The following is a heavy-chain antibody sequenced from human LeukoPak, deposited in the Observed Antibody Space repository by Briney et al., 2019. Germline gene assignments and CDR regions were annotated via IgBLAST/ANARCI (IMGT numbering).Heavy chain of an antibody. J-gene: IGHJ6*03. CDR1: GYSISSGYY. Sequence: SETLSLTCAVSGYSISSGYYWGWIRQPPGKGLEWIGSIYHSGSTYYNPSLKSRVTISVDTSKNQFSLKLSSLTAADTAVYYCARAYYDFWSGYSSYYYYMDVWGKGTTVTVSS. D-gene: IGHD3-3*01. CDR3: ARAYYDFWSGYSSYYYYMDV. CDR2: IYHSGST. V-gene: IGHV4-38-2*01.